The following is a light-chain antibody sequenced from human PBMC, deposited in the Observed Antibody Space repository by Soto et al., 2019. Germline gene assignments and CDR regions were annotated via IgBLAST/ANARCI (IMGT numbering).Light chain of an antibody. CDR3: QQYGNSRGT. Sequence: EIVLTQSPATLSLSPGQRATLSCRASQSVSSSYLAWYQQKPGQAPRLLIYNASSRATGIPDRFSGSGSGTDFTLTISRLEPEDFAVYYCQQYGNSRGTFGQGTKVDIK. V-gene: IGKV3-20*01. CDR1: QSVSSSY. CDR2: NAS. J-gene: IGKJ1*01.